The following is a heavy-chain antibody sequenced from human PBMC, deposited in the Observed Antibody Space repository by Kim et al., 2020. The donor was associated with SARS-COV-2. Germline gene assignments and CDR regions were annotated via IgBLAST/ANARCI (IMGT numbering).Heavy chain of an antibody. CDR2: ISGNGGYI. Sequence: GGSLRLSCAASGFTFTHYAMTWVRQAPGKGLEWVSTISGNGGYINYADSVRGRFTISRDNSKNTMYLQMNSLRAEDTAVYYCAKDVSVHQSENWDGWGQGALVIVSS. CDR1: GFTFTHYA. J-gene: IGHJ4*02. V-gene: IGHV3-23*01. D-gene: IGHD1-26*01. CDR3: AKDVSVHQSENWDG.